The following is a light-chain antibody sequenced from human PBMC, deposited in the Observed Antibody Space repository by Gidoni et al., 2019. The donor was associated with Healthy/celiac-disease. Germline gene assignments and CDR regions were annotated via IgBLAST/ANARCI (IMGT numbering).Light chain of an antibody. J-gene: IGKJ2*01. CDR3: QQYNSYSYT. CDR2: KAS. Sequence: VTITCRASQSISSWLAWYQQKPGKAPKLLIYKASSLESGVPSRFSGSGSGTEFTLTISSLQPDDFATYYCQQYNSYSYTFGQGTKLEIK. CDR1: QSISSW. V-gene: IGKV1-5*03.